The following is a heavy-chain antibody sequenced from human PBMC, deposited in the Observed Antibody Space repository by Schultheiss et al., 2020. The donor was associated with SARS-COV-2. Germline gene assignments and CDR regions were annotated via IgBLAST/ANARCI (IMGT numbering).Heavy chain of an antibody. J-gene: IGHJ6*02. CDR3: ARVGEWAPYYYYGMDV. D-gene: IGHD3-10*01. V-gene: IGHV3-7*01. CDR2: IKQDGSEK. Sequence: GESLKISCAASGFTFSSYWMSWVRQAPGKGLEWVANIKQDGSEKYYVDSVKGRFTISRDNAKNSLYLQMNSLRAEDTAVYYCARVGEWAPYYYYGMDVWGQGTTVTVSS. CDR1: GFTFSSYW.